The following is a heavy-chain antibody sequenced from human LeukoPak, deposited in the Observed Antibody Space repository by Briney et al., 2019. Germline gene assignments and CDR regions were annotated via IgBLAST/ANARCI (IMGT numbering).Heavy chain of an antibody. CDR3: ARDLIAARPGWFDP. V-gene: IGHV1-18*01. CDR1: GYTFTTYG. CDR2: IRAYNGNT. Sequence: ASVKVSCKASGYTFTTYGINWVRQAPGQGLEWMGWIRAYNGNTNYAQNLQGRVTLTTDTSASTAYMELRSLRSDDTAVYYCARDLIAARPGWFDPWGQGTLVIVSS. J-gene: IGHJ5*02. D-gene: IGHD6-6*01.